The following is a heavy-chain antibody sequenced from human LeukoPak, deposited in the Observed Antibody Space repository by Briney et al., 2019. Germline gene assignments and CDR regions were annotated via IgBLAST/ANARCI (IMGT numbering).Heavy chain of an antibody. J-gene: IGHJ4*02. D-gene: IGHD4-17*01. Sequence: ASVKVSCKASGHTFTSYHMHWVRQAPGKGLEWRGGFDPEDGETIYAQKFQGRVTMTEDTSTDTAYMELSSLRSEDTAVYYCATDVRATVTTSGWMLGYWGQGTLVTVSS. CDR1: GHTFTSYH. CDR2: FDPEDGET. CDR3: ATDVRATVTTSGWMLGY. V-gene: IGHV1-24*01.